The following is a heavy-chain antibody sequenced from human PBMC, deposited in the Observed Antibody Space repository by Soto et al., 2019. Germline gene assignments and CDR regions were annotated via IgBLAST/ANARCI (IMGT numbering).Heavy chain of an antibody. CDR1: GGSISSYY. V-gene: IGHV4-59*01. J-gene: IGHJ4*02. Sequence: QVQLQESGPGLVKPSETLSLTCTVSGGSISSYYWSWIRQPPGKGLEWIGYIYYSGSTNYNPSLKIRVTISVDTSKNQFSLKLSSVTAADTAVYYCARGVRRCSSTSCYAVFDYWGQGTLVTVSS. CDR3: ARGVRRCSSTSCYAVFDY. CDR2: IYYSGST. D-gene: IGHD2-2*01.